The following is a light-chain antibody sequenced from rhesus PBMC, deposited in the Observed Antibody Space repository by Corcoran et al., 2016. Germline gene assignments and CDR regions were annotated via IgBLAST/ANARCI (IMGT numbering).Light chain of an antibody. CDR3: QQYSSSPLT. V-gene: IGKV1-22*01. CDR1: QSIRNW. J-gene: IGKJ4*01. CDR2: KAS. Sequence: DIQMTQSPSSLSASVVDTVTITRRASQSIRNWLAWYQQEPGKAPKFLIYKASSLQSGVPSRFSGSGSGTDFTLTISSLKSEDFATYYCQQYSSSPLTFGGGTKVDLK.